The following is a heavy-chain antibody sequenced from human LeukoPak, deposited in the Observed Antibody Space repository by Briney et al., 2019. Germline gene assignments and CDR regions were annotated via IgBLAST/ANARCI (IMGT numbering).Heavy chain of an antibody. CDR1: GFTFSSYG. CDR2: ISYDGSNK. J-gene: IGHJ6*02. Sequence: GGSLRLSCAASGFTFSSYGMHWVRQAPGKGLEWVALISYDGSNKYYADSVKGRFTISRDNSKSTLYLQMHSLRAEDTAVYYCAKTQWPHYYYYYGMDVWGQGTTVTVSS. CDR3: AKTQWPHYYYYYGMDV. V-gene: IGHV3-30*18. D-gene: IGHD6-19*01.